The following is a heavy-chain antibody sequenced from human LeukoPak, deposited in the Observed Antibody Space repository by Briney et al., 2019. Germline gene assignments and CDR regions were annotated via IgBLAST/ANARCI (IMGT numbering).Heavy chain of an antibody. CDR1: GLTFSSYW. J-gene: IGHJ4*02. Sequence: PGGSLRLSCAASGLTFSSYWMSWVRQAPGKGLEWVANIKQDGSEKYYVDSVKGRFTISRDNAKNSLFLQMNSLRAEDTAVYYCASGGATYNNWGQGTLVTVSS. V-gene: IGHV3-7*01. D-gene: IGHD1-26*01. CDR2: IKQDGSEK. CDR3: ASGGATYNN.